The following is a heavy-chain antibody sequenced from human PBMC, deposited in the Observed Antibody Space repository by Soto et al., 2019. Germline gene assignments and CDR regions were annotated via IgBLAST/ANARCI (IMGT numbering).Heavy chain of an antibody. Sequence: QVQLVQSGAEVKKPGSSVKVSCKASGGTFSSYSINWVRQAPGQGLEWMGEIIPICGTANYAQKVQGRVTITADESTSTAYMELSSLRYEDTAVYYCAREGGRHSGGIDYWGQGTLVTVSS. V-gene: IGHV1-69*01. CDR3: AREGGRHSGGIDY. D-gene: IGHD1-26*01. J-gene: IGHJ4*02. CDR1: GGTFSSYS. CDR2: IIPICGTA.